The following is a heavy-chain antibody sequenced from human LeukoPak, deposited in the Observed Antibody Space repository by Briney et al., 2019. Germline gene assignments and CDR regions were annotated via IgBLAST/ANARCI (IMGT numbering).Heavy chain of an antibody. Sequence: GGSLRLSCAASGFTFSSYAMGWVRQAPGKALEWVSTIPTSGGSTYYADSVKGRFTISRDNSKNTLYLQVSSLRAEDTAVYYCGTGYSAGWSQYFGYWGQGTLVTVSS. D-gene: IGHD6-19*01. V-gene: IGHV3-23*01. CDR2: IPTSGGST. CDR1: GFTFSSYA. J-gene: IGHJ4*02. CDR3: GTGYSAGWSQYFGY.